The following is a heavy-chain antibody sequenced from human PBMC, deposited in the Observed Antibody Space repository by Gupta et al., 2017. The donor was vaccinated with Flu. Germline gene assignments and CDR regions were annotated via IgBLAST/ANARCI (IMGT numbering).Heavy chain of an antibody. D-gene: IGHD5-18*01. CDR3: ARDGPADMGDFDC. V-gene: IGHV3-74*01. CDR2: INIEDSKQ. Sequence: RQAPGKGLVWVVYINIEDSKQNYADAVKGRFTISGDKAKNTVYLQMNSLRDEDTAVYYCARDGPADMGDFDCWGQGALVTVSS. J-gene: IGHJ4*02.